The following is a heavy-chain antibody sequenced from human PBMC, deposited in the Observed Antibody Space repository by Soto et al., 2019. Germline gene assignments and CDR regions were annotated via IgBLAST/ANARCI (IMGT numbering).Heavy chain of an antibody. CDR1: GNTCTSCG. CDR2: ISGKTGKT. Sequence: ASVKSSCKPFGNTCTSCGIRWDRQAPGQGLAWMGWISGKTGKTNYAQKFQARVTITRDTSTSTVYMDLSSRRCEDTAVYHSTRDNSHNYVNPSSSSWFHPWGQGTPVTVSA. D-gene: IGHD4-4*01. J-gene: IGHJ5*02. CDR3: TRDNSHNYVNPSSSSWFHP. V-gene: IGHV1-18*04.